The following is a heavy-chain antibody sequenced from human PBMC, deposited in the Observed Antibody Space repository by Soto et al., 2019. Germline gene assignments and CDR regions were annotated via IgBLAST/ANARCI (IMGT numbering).Heavy chain of an antibody. D-gene: IGHD3-22*01. Sequence: PGGSLRLSCAASGFTFSSYSMNWVRQAPGKGLEWVSSISSSSSYIYQAVSVKGRFTISRDNAKNSLYLQMNSLRAEDTAVYYCARDHNYDSSGYGFESWGQGTLVTVSS. J-gene: IGHJ4*02. CDR3: ARDHNYDSSGYGFES. V-gene: IGHV3-21*01. CDR1: GFTFSSYS. CDR2: ISSSSSYI.